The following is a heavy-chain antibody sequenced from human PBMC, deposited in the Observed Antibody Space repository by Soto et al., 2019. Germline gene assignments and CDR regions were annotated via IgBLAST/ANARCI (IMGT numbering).Heavy chain of an antibody. D-gene: IGHD2-2*01. CDR2: IIPISDTT. CDR1: GGTFSSYA. Sequence: QVQLVQSGDEVKKPGSSVKVSCKASGGTFSSYAISWVRQAPGQGLEWMGGIIPISDTTNYAQKFQGRVTINADESTSTAYMELSSLRSEDTAVYYCARSQGSSTSLEIYYYYYSGMDVWGQGTTVTVSS. V-gene: IGHV1-69*01. CDR3: ARSQGSSTSLEIYYYYYSGMDV. J-gene: IGHJ6*02.